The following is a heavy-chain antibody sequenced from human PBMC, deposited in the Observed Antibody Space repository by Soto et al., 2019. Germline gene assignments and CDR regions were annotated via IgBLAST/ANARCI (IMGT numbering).Heavy chain of an antibody. Sequence: ESGGGVVQPGRSLRLSCTASGITFSSYAMHWVRQAPGKGLEWVAVISYDGSNKYYADSVKGRFTISRDNSKNTLYLQMNSLRAEDTAVYYCARDKRDLRFLEWSYYFAYWGQGTLVTVSS. CDR1: GITFSSYA. CDR2: ISYDGSNK. D-gene: IGHD3-3*01. V-gene: IGHV3-30-3*01. J-gene: IGHJ4*02. CDR3: ARDKRDLRFLEWSYYFAY.